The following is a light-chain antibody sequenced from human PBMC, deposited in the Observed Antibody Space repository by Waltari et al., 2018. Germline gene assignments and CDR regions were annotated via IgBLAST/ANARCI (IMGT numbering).Light chain of an antibody. J-gene: IGLJ1*01. Sequence: QPALTQPASVSGSPGQSITLPCTGTSSAVGNYNFVSWYQQYPAKAPKFIIYEVSEGPSGVSNRFSGSKSGNTASLTISGLQAEDEADYYCCSYAGGTTYVFGTGTKVTVL. CDR3: CSYAGGTTYV. CDR1: SSAVGNYNF. V-gene: IGLV2-23*02. CDR2: EVS.